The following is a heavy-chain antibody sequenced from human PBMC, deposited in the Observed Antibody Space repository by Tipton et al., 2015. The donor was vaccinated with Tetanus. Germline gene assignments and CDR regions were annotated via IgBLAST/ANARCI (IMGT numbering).Heavy chain of an antibody. D-gene: IGHD3-3*02. CDR2: ILYTGST. Sequence: TLSLTCTVSGDSISSGGFYWSWIRQHPGKGLEWIGYILYTGSTYNTPSLKSRVTISVDTSKNQFSLKVTSVTAADTAVYYCARHFNSYSSYMDVWGKGTTVTVSS. J-gene: IGHJ6*03. CDR3: ARHFNSYSSYMDV. V-gene: IGHV4-31*03. CDR1: GDSISSGGFY.